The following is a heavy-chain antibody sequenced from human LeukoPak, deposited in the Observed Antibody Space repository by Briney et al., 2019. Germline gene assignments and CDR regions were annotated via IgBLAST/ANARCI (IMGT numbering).Heavy chain of an antibody. CDR2: ISYDGRNK. V-gene: IGHV3-33*01. J-gene: IGHJ3*02. CDR3: ARELIVGGNSWGAFDI. D-gene: IGHD1-26*01. Sequence: GGSLRLSCAASAFILSNYAMHWVRQAPGKGLEWVAVISYDGRNKYYADSVKGRFTISRDNSKNTLYVQMNSLRSEDTAMYYCARELIVGGNSWGAFDIWGQGTMVTVSS. CDR1: AFILSNYA.